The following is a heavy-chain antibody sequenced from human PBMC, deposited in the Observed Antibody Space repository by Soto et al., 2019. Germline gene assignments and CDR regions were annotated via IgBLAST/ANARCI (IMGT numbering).Heavy chain of an antibody. CDR2: VYYRVRS. CDR3: VTQRTTVPTQAYFDY. CDR1: GGSVTNSSYY. J-gene: IGHJ4*02. D-gene: IGHD4-17*01. Sequence: SETLSLTCTVSGGSVTNSSYYWGWIRQSPGKGLEWIGSVYYRVRSYSKSSVKSRVTISVDTSKNRFSLSLNSVTASDTAVYFCVTQRTTVPTQAYFDYWAPGALVTVSS. V-gene: IGHV4-39*01.